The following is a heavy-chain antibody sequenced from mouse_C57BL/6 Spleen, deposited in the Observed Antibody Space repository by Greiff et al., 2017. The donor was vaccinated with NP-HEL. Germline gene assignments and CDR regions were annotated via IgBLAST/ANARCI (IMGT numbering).Heavy chain of an antibody. Sequence: QVQLQQSGAELARPGASVKMSCKASGYTFTSYTMHWVKQRPGQGLEWIGYINPSSGYTKYNQKFKDKATLTADKSSSTAYMQLSSLTSEDSAVYYCARGVTTTPMDYWGQGTSVTVSS. J-gene: IGHJ4*01. CDR3: ARGVTTTPMDY. CDR1: GYTFTSYT. CDR2: INPSSGYT. D-gene: IGHD2-2*01. V-gene: IGHV1-4*01.